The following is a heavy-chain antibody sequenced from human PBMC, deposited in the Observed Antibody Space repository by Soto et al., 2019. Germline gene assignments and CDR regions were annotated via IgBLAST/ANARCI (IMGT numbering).Heavy chain of an antibody. CDR3: AREPQDMVRGVPSGFDY. D-gene: IGHD3-10*01. Sequence: QVQLVESGGGVVQPGRSLRLSCAASGFTFSSYAMHWVRQAPGKGLEWVAVISYDGSNKYYADSVKGRFTISRDNSKNTLYLQMNSLRAEDTTVYYCAREPQDMVRGVPSGFDYWGQGTLVTVSS. V-gene: IGHV3-30-3*01. J-gene: IGHJ4*02. CDR1: GFTFSSYA. CDR2: ISYDGSNK.